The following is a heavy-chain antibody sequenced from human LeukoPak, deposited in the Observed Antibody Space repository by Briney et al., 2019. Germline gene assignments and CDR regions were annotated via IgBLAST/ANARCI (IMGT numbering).Heavy chain of an antibody. J-gene: IGHJ6*02. CDR3: ARDAKYYYDSSGYYGGYYYYGMDV. D-gene: IGHD3-22*01. CDR2: IYYSGST. Sequence: SETLSLTCTVSGDSINNNNYYWGWIRQPPGKGLEWIGYIYYSGSTNYSPSLKRRVTISVDTSKNQFSLKLSSVTAADTAVYYCARDAKYYYDSSGYYGGYYYYGMDVWGQGTTVTVSS. V-gene: IGHV4-61*01. CDR1: GDSINNNNYY.